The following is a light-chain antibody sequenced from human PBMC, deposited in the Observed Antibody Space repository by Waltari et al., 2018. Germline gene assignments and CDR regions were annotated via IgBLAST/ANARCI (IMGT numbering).Light chain of an antibody. CDR1: QSISRK. CDR2: KTS. CDR3: QQYYSYPWT. Sequence: DIQMTQSPYTLSASVGDRVTITCRASQSISRKLAWYQQKPGKAPKLLIYKTSSLESGVPSRFSGSGSETEFTLTISSLQPDDLATYYCQQYYSYPWTFGQGTKVEIK. V-gene: IGKV1-5*03. J-gene: IGKJ1*01.